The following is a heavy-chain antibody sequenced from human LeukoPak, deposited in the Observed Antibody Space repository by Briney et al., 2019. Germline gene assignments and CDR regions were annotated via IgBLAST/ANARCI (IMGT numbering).Heavy chain of an antibody. V-gene: IGHV1-18*01. D-gene: IGHD3/OR15-3a*01. J-gene: IGHJ4*02. Sequence: GGSLRLSCAASGFTFTSYGISWVRQAPGQGLEWMGWISAYNGNTNYAQKLQGRVTMTTDTSTSTAYMELRSLRSDDTAVYYCAREIFGRRGLFDYWGQGTLVTVSS. CDR2: ISAYNGNT. CDR1: GFTFTSYG. CDR3: AREIFGRRGLFDY.